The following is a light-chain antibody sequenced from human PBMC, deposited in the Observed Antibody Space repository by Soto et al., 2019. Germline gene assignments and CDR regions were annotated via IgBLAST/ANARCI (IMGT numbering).Light chain of an antibody. V-gene: IGKV3-11*01. CDR2: DAS. CDR3: QQSSNGIT. CDR1: QSVGSS. Sequence: VLTQSPATLSLFPGERATLSCRASQSVGSSFAWYQHKPGQAPRLLLYDASNRAAGIPARFSGSGSVTDFTLTISSLEPEDCAVYYCQQSSNGITFGRGTRLEIE. J-gene: IGKJ5*01.